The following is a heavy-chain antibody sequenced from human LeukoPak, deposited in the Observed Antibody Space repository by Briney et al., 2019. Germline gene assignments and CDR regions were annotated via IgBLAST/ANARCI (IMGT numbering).Heavy chain of an antibody. V-gene: IGHV3-48*01. Sequence: GSLRLSCAASGFPFSNHAMNWIRPAPGKGPEWLSYISSSSSVIYYAESVKGRFTISRDNAKNSLYLQMSSLRAEDTAVYYCARDSRQQLPHWGQGTLVTVSS. CDR1: GFPFSNHA. CDR3: ARDSRQQLPH. CDR2: ISSSSSVI. D-gene: IGHD6-13*01. J-gene: IGHJ4*02.